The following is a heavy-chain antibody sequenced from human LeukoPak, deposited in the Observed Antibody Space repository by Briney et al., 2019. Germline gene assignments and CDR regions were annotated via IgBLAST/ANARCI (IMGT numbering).Heavy chain of an antibody. V-gene: IGHV3-48*04. CDR1: GFTFSSYS. D-gene: IGHD1-26*01. CDR2: ISSSSSTI. Sequence: PGGSLRLPCAASGFTFSSYSMNWVRQAPGKGLEWVSYISSSSSTIYYADSVKGRFTISRDNAKNSLYLQMNSLRAEDTAVYYCARGTGSHYGYFQPWGQGTLVTVSS. J-gene: IGHJ1*01. CDR3: ARGTGSHYGYFQP.